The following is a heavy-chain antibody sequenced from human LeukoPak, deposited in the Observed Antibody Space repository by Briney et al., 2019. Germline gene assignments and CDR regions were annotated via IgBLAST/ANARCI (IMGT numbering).Heavy chain of an antibody. CDR3: ARDYGGNPFDY. CDR2: IYYSGST. J-gene: IGHJ4*02. Sequence: SETLSLTCTVSGGSISSYYWSWIRQPPGKGLEWIGYIYYSGSTNYNPSLKSRVAISVDTSKNQFSLKLSSVTAADTAVYYCARDYGGNPFDYWGQGTLVTVSS. D-gene: IGHD4-23*01. CDR1: GGSISSYY. V-gene: IGHV4-59*01.